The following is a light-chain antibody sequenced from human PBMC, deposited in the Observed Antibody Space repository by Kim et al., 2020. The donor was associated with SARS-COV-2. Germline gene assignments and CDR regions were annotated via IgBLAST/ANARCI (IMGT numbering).Light chain of an antibody. J-gene: IGKJ1*01. CDR3: QQTYGTPWT. V-gene: IGKV1-39*01. Sequence: DRVTITCRASQNIDRYLNWYQQKPGKAPKLLIYAASSLQTGVPSRFSGSASGTDFTLTISSLQPEDFATYSCQQTYGTPWTFGQGTKVDIK. CDR2: AAS. CDR1: QNIDRY.